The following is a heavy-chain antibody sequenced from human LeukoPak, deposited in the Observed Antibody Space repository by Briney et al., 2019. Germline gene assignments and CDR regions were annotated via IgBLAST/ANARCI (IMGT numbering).Heavy chain of an antibody. Sequence: GESLRISCKGSGYSFTSYWIGWVRQMPGKGLEWMGIIYPGDSDTRYSPSFQGQVTISADKSISTAYLQWSSLKASDTAMYYCARLIAVAGTVSAFDIWGQGTMVTVSS. V-gene: IGHV5-51*01. CDR2: IYPGDSDT. J-gene: IGHJ3*02. CDR3: ARLIAVAGTVSAFDI. CDR1: GYSFTSYW. D-gene: IGHD6-19*01.